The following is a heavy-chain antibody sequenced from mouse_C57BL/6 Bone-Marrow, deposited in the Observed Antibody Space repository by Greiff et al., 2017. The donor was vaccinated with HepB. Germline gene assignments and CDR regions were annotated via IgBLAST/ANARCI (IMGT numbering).Heavy chain of an antibody. J-gene: IGHJ1*03. CDR3: ASYSNHFDV. CDR1: GYTFTSYW. CDR2: IYPSDSET. V-gene: IGHV1-61*01. Sequence: VQLQQPGAELVRPGSSVKLSCKASGYTFTSYWMDWVKQRPGQGLELIGNIYPSDSETHYNQKFKDKATLTVDKSSSTAYMQLSSLTSEDSAVYYCASYSNHFDVWGTGTTVTVSS. D-gene: IGHD2-5*01.